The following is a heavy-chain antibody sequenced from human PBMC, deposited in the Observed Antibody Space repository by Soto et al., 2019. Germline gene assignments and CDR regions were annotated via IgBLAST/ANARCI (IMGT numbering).Heavy chain of an antibody. V-gene: IGHV4-31*03. Sequence: SETLSLTCTVSGGSISSGGYYWSWIRQHPGKGLEWIGYIYYSGSTYYNPSLKSRVTISVDTSKNQFSLKLSSVTAADTAVYYCARDRYYYDSSGYYHECFDYWGQGTLVTVSS. D-gene: IGHD3-22*01. CDR2: IYYSGST. CDR1: GGSISSGGYY. CDR3: ARDRYYYDSSGYYHECFDY. J-gene: IGHJ4*02.